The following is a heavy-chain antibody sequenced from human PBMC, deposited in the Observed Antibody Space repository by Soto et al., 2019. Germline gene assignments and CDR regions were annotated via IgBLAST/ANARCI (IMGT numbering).Heavy chain of an antibody. V-gene: IGHV4-30-2*01. CDR3: VRRSPEDAFDI. CDR2: IYEGGNT. Sequence: SETLSLTCIVSGASISTGGYSWSWIRQPPGKGLQWIGHIYEGGNTYYTPSLESRVAISTDKSKNQFSLRLSSVTAADTAVYYCVRRSPEDAFDIWGQGTMVTVSS. J-gene: IGHJ3*02. CDR1: GASISTGGYS.